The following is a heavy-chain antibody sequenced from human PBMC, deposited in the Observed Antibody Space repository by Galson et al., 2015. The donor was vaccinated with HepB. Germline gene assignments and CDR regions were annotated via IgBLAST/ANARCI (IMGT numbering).Heavy chain of an antibody. V-gene: IGHV3-23*01. D-gene: IGHD5-18*01. CDR2: ISGSGVST. Sequence: SLRLSCAASGFTFSNYAMSWVRQAPGKGLEWVSGISGSGVSTNYADSVKGRFTISRDNPKNTLYLQVNSLRVEDTAVYYCAKDSAMGYSYGSHWFDPWGQGTLVTVSS. CDR3: AKDSAMGYSYGSHWFDP. J-gene: IGHJ5*02. CDR1: GFTFSNYA.